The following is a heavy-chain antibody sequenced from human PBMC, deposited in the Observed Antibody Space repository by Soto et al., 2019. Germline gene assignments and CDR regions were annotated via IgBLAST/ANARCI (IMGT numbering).Heavy chain of an antibody. V-gene: IGHV3-48*02. CDR3: ARLPKGSLVTA. CDR2: ISSSSDST. D-gene: IGHD2-21*02. CDR1: GFTFTSSG. Sequence: VHLVESGGGVVQPGRSLRLSCVASGFTFTSSGMHWVRQAPGKGLQWVSYISSSSDSTYYADSVKGRFTVSRDNAKNALFLQMNSLRDDDTATYYCARLPKGSLVTAWGQGVRVTVSS. J-gene: IGHJ4*02.